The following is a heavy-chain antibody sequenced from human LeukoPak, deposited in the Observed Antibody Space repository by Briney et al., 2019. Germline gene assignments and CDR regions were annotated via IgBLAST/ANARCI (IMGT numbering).Heavy chain of an antibody. CDR2: IKQDGSEK. J-gene: IGHJ4*02. Sequence: GGSLRLSCAASGFTFSSYWMSWVRQAPGKGLEWVANIKQDGSEKYYVDSVKGRFTISRDNAKNSLYLQMNSLRAEDTAVYYCARDGALRWELLRAFDYWGQGTLVTVSS. D-gene: IGHD1-26*01. CDR1: GFTFSSYW. CDR3: ARDGALRWELLRAFDY. V-gene: IGHV3-7*01.